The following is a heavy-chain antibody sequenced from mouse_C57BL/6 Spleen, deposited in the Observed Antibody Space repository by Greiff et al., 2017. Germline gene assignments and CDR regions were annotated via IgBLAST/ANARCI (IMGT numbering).Heavy chain of an antibody. CDR1: GYTFTSYW. J-gene: IGHJ4*01. V-gene: IGHV1-69*01. CDR2: IDPSASYT. Sequence: VQLQQPGAELVMPGASVKLSCKASGYTFTSYWMHWVQQRPGQGLEWIGEIDPSASYTNYNQTFKGKSTLTVDKSSSTAYMQLSSLTSEDSAVYYCARRVTGTNAMDDWGQGTSVTVSS. CDR3: ARRVTGTNAMDD. D-gene: IGHD4-1*01.